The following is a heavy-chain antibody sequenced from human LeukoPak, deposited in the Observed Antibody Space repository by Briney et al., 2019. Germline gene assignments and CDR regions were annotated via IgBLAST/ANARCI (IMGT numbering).Heavy chain of an antibody. D-gene: IGHD2-2*01. CDR3: ARGDRRGPAAFGY. J-gene: IGHJ4*02. CDR1: GGSFSGYY. Sequence: PSETLSLTCAVYGGSFSGYYWSWIRQPPGKGLEWIGEINHSGSTNYNPSLKSRVTISVDTSKNQFSLKLSSVTAADMAVYYCARGDRRGPAAFGYWGQGTLVTVSS. CDR2: INHSGST. V-gene: IGHV4-34*01.